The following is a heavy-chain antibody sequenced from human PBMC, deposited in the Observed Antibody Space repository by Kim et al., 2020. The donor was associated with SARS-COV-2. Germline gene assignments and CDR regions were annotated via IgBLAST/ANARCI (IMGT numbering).Heavy chain of an antibody. CDR1: GFTFSSYG. CDR3: AKGSTLRYFDWFNLEGGYFDY. D-gene: IGHD3-9*01. V-gene: IGHV3-30*18. Sequence: GGSLRLSCAASGFTFSSYGMHWVRQAPGKGLEWVAVISYDGSNKYYADSVKGRFTISRDNSKNTLYLQMNSLRAEDTAVYYCAKGSTLRYFDWFNLEGGYFDYWGQGTLVTVSS. CDR2: ISYDGSNK. J-gene: IGHJ4*02.